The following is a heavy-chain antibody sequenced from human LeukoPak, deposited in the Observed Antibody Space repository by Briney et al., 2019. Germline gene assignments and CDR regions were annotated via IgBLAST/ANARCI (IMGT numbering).Heavy chain of an antibody. Sequence: PSETLSLTCTVSGGSISSGDYYWSWIRQPPGKGLEWIGYIYYSGSTYYNPSLKSRVTISVDTSKNQFSLKLSSVTAADTAVYYCARANGDYPPFDYWGQGTLVTVSS. CDR2: IYYSGST. CDR3: ARANGDYPPFDY. V-gene: IGHV4-30-4*01. J-gene: IGHJ4*02. CDR1: GGSISSGDYY. D-gene: IGHD4-17*01.